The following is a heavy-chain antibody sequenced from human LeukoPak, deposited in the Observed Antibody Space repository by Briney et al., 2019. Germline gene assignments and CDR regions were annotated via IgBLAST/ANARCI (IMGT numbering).Heavy chain of an antibody. CDR2: ISGSGDST. D-gene: IGHD3-22*01. J-gene: IGHJ4*02. CDR1: GFTFSTYA. CDR3: ARDRGPYYDSRGFYWGYSFDS. Sequence: GGSLRLSCAASGFTFSTYAVNWVRQAPGKGLEWVSTISGSGDSTYYADSVKGRFTISRDNSKDTLYLQMSSVRVDDTAVYYSARDRGPYYDSRGFYWGYSFDSWGQGILVTVST. V-gene: IGHV3-23*01.